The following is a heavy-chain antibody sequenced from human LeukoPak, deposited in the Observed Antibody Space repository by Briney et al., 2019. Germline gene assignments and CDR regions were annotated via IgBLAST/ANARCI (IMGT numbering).Heavy chain of an antibody. J-gene: IGHJ4*02. Sequence: GRSLRLSCAASKFTFTSYGMHWVRQAPGKGLEWVAVISYDGTDKYYADSVKGRFTISRDNSKNTLYLQMNSLRAEDTAVYYCAEGDFLQYSGSYPFDYWGQGTLVTVSS. D-gene: IGHD1-26*01. CDR3: AEGDFLQYSGSYPFDY. CDR1: KFTFTSYG. CDR2: ISYDGTDK. V-gene: IGHV3-30*18.